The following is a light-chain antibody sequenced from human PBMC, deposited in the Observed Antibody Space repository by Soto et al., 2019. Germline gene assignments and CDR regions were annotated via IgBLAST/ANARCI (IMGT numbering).Light chain of an antibody. CDR1: QSVGSN. CDR3: QQRSNWPRT. V-gene: IGKV3-11*01. CDR2: DAS. J-gene: IGKJ1*01. Sequence: EIGMTQSPATLSVSPGERATLSCRASQSVGSNLAWYQQKPGQPPSLLIYDASNRATGIPARFSGSGSGTDFTLTISSLEPEDFAVYYCQQRSNWPRTFGQGTKVDIK.